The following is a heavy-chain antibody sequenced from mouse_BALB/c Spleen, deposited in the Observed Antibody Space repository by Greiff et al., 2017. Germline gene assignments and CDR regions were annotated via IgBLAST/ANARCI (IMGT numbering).Heavy chain of an antibody. CDR3: ATYDGEAY. CDR1: GFTFSSYA. Sequence: EVKVEESGGGLVKPGGSLKLSCAASGFTFSSYAMSWVRQTPEKRLEWVATISSGGSYTYYPDSVKGRFTISRDNAKNTLYLQMSSLRSEDTAMYYCATYDGEAYWGQGTTLTVSS. D-gene: IGHD2-3*01. CDR2: ISSGGSYT. V-gene: IGHV5-9-3*01. J-gene: IGHJ2*01.